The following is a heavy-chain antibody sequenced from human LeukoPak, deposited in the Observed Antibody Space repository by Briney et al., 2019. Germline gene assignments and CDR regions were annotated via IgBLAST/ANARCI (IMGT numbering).Heavy chain of an antibody. CDR1: GFTFSSYW. V-gene: IGHV3-74*01. CDR3: AKDWRRIVGVGPITRHGNYMDV. Sequence: GGSLRLSCAASGFTFSSYWMHWVRQAPGKGLVWVSRINSTRYADSVKGRFTISRDNTKNTLYLQMNSLRAEDTAVYYCAKDWRRIVGVGPITRHGNYMDVWGKGTTVTISS. J-gene: IGHJ6*03. CDR2: INST. D-gene: IGHD2-15*01.